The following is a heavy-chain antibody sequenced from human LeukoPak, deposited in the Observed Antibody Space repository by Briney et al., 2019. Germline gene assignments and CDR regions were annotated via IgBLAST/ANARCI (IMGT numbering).Heavy chain of an antibody. J-gene: IGHJ3*02. CDR2: IIPIFGTA. CDR3: ARSQGGTEGENDAFDI. V-gene: IGHV1-69*13. CDR1: GGTFSSYA. D-gene: IGHD1-14*01. Sequence: SVKVSCKAYGGTFSSYAISWVRQAPGQGLEWMGGIIPIFGTANYAQKSQGRVTITADESTSTAYMELSSLRSEDTAVYYCARSQGGTEGENDAFDIWGQGTMVTVSS.